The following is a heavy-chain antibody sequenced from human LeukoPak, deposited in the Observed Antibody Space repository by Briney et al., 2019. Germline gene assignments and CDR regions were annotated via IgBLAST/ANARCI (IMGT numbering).Heavy chain of an antibody. Sequence: PGGSLRLSCAASGFTFSSYGMHWVRQAPGKGLEWVAVISYDGSNKYYADSVKGRFTISRDNSKNTLYLQMNSLRAEDTAVYYCASEPYSSSSDYWGQGTLVTVSS. CDR2: ISYDGSNK. V-gene: IGHV3-30*03. J-gene: IGHJ4*02. CDR3: ASEPYSSSSDY. D-gene: IGHD6-6*01. CDR1: GFTFSSYG.